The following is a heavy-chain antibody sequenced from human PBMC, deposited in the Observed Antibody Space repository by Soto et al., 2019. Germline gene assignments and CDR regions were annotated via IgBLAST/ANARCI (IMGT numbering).Heavy chain of an antibody. V-gene: IGHV1-46*01. D-gene: IGHD1-1*01. J-gene: IGHJ4*02. CDR2: INPSGDSR. CDR1: GFSFSDYF. CDR3: VHTTTTDIFDY. Sequence: ASVKVSCKASGFSFSDYFMHWVRQAPGQGLEWMGMINPSGDSRNYAQKFQGRLTLSKDTSKNQVVLTMTNMDPVDTATYYCVHTTTTDIFDYWGQGTLVTVSS.